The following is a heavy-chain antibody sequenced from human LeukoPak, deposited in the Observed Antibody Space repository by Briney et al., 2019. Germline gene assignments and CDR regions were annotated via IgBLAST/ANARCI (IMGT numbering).Heavy chain of an antibody. CDR2: INDGGNV. V-gene: IGHV4-34*01. J-gene: IGHJ6*02. CDR1: GGSFSGYY. D-gene: IGHD6-19*01. Sequence: PSETLSLTCAVYGGSFSGYYWTWTRQPPGRGLEWIGEINDGGNVNYNPSLRSRVTMSVDTAKSQLSVKLTSVTAADTSVFYCARARGSCSGLVHYYYSLDVCGQGTTVTVSS. CDR3: ARARGSCSGLVHYYYSLDV.